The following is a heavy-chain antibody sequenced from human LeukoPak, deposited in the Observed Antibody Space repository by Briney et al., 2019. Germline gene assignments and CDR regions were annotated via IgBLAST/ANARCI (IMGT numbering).Heavy chain of an antibody. J-gene: IGHJ4*02. CDR3: ARVGGYYGDYFDY. V-gene: IGHV1-69*04. CDR2: IIPILGIA. D-gene: IGHD3-22*01. Sequence: SVNVSCKASGVTFSSYAISWVRQAPGQGLEWMGRIIPILGIANYAQKFQGRVTITADKSTSTAYMELSSLRSEDTAVYYCARVGGYYGDYFDYWGQGTLVTVSS. CDR1: GVTFSSYA.